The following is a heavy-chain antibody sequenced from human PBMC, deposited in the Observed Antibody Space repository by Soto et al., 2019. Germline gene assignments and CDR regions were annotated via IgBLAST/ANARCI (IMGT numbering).Heavy chain of an antibody. CDR2: IIPVLGTT. CDR3: ARRSYCGYVCHNKYYYGSDV. V-gene: IGHV1-69*08. J-gene: IGHJ6*04. D-gene: IGHD2-21*01. CDR1: GDTFSSYT. Sequence: QVQLVQSGAEVKKPGSSVKVSCRASGDTFSSYTVNWVRQAPGRGLEWLGRIIPVLGTTDYAQKFKGRVTITADKATNTISMEQSSLRSQGRAVYYCARRSYCGYVCHNKYYYGSDVWGKRTTVAVAS.